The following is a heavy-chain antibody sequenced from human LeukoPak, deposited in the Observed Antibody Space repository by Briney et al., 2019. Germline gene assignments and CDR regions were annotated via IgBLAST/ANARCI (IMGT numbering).Heavy chain of an antibody. CDR1: GFTFSGSA. CDR3: TRPRHSSGSRDNWFDP. V-gene: IGHV3-73*01. J-gene: IGHJ5*02. CDR2: IRSKANSYAT. Sequence: GGSLRLSCAASGFTFSGSAMHWVRQASGKGLEWVGRIRSKANSYATAYAASVKGRFTISRDDSKNTAYLQMNSLKAEDTAVYYCTRPRHSSGSRDNWFDPWGQGTLVTVSS. D-gene: IGHD3-22*01.